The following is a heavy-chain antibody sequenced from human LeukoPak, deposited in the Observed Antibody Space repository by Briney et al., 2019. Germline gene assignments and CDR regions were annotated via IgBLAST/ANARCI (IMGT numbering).Heavy chain of an antibody. CDR2: ISSSGSTI. J-gene: IGHJ4*02. CDR1: GFTFSSYE. Sequence: PGGSLRLSCAASGFTFSSYEMNWVRQAPGKGLEWVSYISSSGSTIYYADSVKGRFTISSDNAKNSLYLQMNSLRAEDTAVYYCARDHPSCSSTSCPFDYWGQGTLVTVSS. CDR3: ARDHPSCSSTSCPFDY. V-gene: IGHV3-48*03. D-gene: IGHD2-2*01.